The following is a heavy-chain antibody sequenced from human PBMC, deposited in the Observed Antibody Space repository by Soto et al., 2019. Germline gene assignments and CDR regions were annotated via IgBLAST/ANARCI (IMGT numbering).Heavy chain of an antibody. J-gene: IGHJ6*02. Sequence: ASVKVSCKASGYTFTSYAMHWVRQAPGQRLEWVGWINAGNGNTKYSQKFQGRVTITRDTSASTAYMELSRLRSDDTAVYYCARDLFAVVAATGYYYGMDVWGQGTTVTVSS. CDR3: ARDLFAVVAATGYYYGMDV. V-gene: IGHV1-3*01. CDR1: GYTFTSYA. CDR2: INAGNGNT. D-gene: IGHD2-15*01.